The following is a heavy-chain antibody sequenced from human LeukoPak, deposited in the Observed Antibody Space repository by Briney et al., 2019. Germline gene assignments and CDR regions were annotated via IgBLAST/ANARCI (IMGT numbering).Heavy chain of an antibody. Sequence: SETLSLTCTVSGGSISSGDYYWSWIRQPPGKGLEWIGYIYYSGSTYYNPSLKSRVTISVDTSKNQFSLKLSSVTAADTAVYYCARDIRLTYSGYDQGLDYWGQGTLVTVSS. V-gene: IGHV4-30-4*01. CDR2: IYYSGST. CDR3: ARDIRLTYSGYDQGLDY. J-gene: IGHJ4*02. CDR1: GGSISSGDYY. D-gene: IGHD5-12*01.